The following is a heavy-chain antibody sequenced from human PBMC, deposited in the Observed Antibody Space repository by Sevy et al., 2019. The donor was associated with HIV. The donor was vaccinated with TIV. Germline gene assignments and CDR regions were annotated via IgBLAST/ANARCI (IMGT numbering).Heavy chain of an antibody. J-gene: IGHJ4*02. D-gene: IGHD2-21*02. CDR3: ARVGXXYCTXDCXHXXXX. CDR2: XXXXXXKK. CDR1: GXXXXXYA. Sequence: GGSLRLSCAXSGXXXXXYALLWXXXAPGKXXEWVSLXXXXXXKKYYSDSVKGRFAISRDESKTXLFLKMNSLGXXDXXLYYCARVGXXYCTXDCXHXXXXWGRGTLVTVSS. V-gene: IGHV3-30*09.